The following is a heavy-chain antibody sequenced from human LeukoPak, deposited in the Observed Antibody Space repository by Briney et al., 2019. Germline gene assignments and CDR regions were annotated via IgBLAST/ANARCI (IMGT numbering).Heavy chain of an antibody. Sequence: SETLSLTCTVSGGSVSSYYWSWVRQTPGQGLEWIGYVYYGGTTSYSPSLKSRVTMPIDRSKDEFSLTLFSVTAADTANYYCARDCTGGSCYPPSDGFDIWGQGTKVTVSS. CDR2: VYYGGTT. CDR3: ARDCTGGSCYPPSDGFDI. CDR1: GGSVSSYY. V-gene: IGHV4-59*02. J-gene: IGHJ3*02. D-gene: IGHD2-15*01.